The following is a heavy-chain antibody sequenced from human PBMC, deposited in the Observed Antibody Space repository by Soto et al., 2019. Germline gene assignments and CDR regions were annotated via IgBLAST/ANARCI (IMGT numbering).Heavy chain of an antibody. CDR3: VRIRYQLPSSVLWLDP. CDR2: INHVGGT. CDR1: GGFLSESY. Sequence: SETLSLTCAVYGGFLSESYWTWIRQPPGKGLEWIGEINHVGGTNYNPSLESRVTMSVDTSQNQFSLRLISVTAADTAMYFCVRIRYQLPSSVLWLDPWGQGTPVTVSS. J-gene: IGHJ5*02. V-gene: IGHV4-34*01. D-gene: IGHD3-16*01.